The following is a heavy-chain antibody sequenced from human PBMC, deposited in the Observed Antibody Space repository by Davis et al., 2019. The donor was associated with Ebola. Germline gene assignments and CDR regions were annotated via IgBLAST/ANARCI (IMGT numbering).Heavy chain of an antibody. D-gene: IGHD3-10*01. CDR3: VRDKVLPCFRGRCYGLDV. J-gene: IGHJ6*02. CDR1: GFNFIDYY. Sequence: PGGSLRLSCVASGFNFIDYYMTWIRQAPGKGLEWITYISDSGTTTFYADSVKGRFTISRDNAKNSLFLQMNSLRVEDTAVYFCVRDKVLPCFRGRCYGLDVWGQGTTVTVSS. CDR2: ISDSGTTT. V-gene: IGHV3-11*01.